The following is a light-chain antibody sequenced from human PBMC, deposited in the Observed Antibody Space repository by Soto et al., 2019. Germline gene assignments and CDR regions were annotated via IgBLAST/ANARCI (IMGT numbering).Light chain of an antibody. CDR1: SSNIGAGFD. CDR3: NAYTSTSTLLV. V-gene: IGLV1-40*01. CDR2: DNT. Sequence: QSVLTQPPSVSGAPGQRVTISCTGTSSNIGAGFDVHWYQKLPGTAPKLLIFDNTNRPSGVPDRFSASKSGNTASLTISGLQAEDEADYYCNAYTSTSTLLVFGGGTKLTVL. J-gene: IGLJ2*01.